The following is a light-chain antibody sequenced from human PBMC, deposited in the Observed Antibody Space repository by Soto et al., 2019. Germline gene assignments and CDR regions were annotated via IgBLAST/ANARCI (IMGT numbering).Light chain of an antibody. CDR3: QQYGSPIA. J-gene: IGKJ5*01. Sequence: EIVLTQSPGPLSLSPGERATLSCRASQSVSNNYLAWYQQKPGQAPRLLIYGASNRATGIPDRFSGSGSGTDFTLTISRLEPEDFAVYYCQQYGSPIAFGQGTRLEI. CDR2: GAS. CDR1: QSVSNNY. V-gene: IGKV3-20*01.